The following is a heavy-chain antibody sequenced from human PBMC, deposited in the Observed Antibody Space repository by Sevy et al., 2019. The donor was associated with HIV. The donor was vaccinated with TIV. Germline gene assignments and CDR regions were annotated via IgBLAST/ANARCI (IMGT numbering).Heavy chain of an antibody. D-gene: IGHD4-17*01. CDR3: TTDREYGDYKGGFDY. Sequence: GGSLRLSCAVSGFTFTNAWMGWVRQAPGKGLEWVGRIRSNTDGGTTDYAAHLKGRFTISRDDSKNTLYLQMNILKSADTAVYYCTTDREYGDYKGGFDYWGQGTLVTVSS. CDR1: GFTFTNAW. CDR2: IRSNTDGGTT. J-gene: IGHJ4*02. V-gene: IGHV3-15*01.